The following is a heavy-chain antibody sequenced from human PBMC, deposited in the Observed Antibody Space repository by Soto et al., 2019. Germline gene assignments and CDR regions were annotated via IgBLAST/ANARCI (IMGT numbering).Heavy chain of an antibody. V-gene: IGHV3-21*01. D-gene: IGHD3-22*01. CDR1: GFTFSSYS. CDR3: ARDPRSYYYDSSGQMGY. Sequence: GGSLNLSCAASGFTFSSYSMNWVRQAPGKGLEWVSSISSSSSYIYYADSVKGRFTISRDNAKNSLYLQMNSLRAEDTAVYYCARDPRSYYYDSSGQMGYWGQGTLVTVSS. CDR2: ISSSSSYI. J-gene: IGHJ4*02.